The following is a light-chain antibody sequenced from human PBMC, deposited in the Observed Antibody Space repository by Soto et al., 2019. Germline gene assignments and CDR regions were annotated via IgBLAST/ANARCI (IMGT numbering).Light chain of an antibody. CDR2: KAS. Sequence: DIQMTQSPSTLPASVGDRVTITCRASQSISNWLAWYQQKPGKAPQLLIYKASILERGVSSRFSGSGSGTEFTLTISSLQPDDFATYYCQQYNSYLWTFGQGTKEEVK. CDR1: QSISNW. CDR3: QQYNSYLWT. J-gene: IGKJ1*01. V-gene: IGKV1-5*03.